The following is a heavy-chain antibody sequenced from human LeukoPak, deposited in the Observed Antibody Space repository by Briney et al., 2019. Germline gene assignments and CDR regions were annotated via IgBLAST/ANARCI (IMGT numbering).Heavy chain of an antibody. CDR2: IYTSGST. V-gene: IGHV4-61*02. D-gene: IGHD5/OR15-5a*01. J-gene: IGHJ3*02. CDR3: ARDSRVSDAFDI. Sequence: SQTLSLTCTVSGGSISSGSYYWSWIRQPAGKGLEWIGRIYTSGSTNYNPSLKSRVTISVDRSKNQFSLRLRSVTAADTAVYYCARDSRVSDAFDIWGQGTMVTVSS. CDR1: GGSISSGSYY.